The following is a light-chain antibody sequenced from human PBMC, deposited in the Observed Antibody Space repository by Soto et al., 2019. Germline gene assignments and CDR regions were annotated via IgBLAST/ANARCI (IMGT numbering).Light chain of an antibody. CDR2: SNN. CDR1: SSNIGSNT. J-gene: IGLJ2*01. V-gene: IGLV1-44*01. CDR3: AAWNGSLDIVV. Sequence: QSVLTQPPSASGTPGQRVTISCSGSSSNIGSNTVNWYQQLPGTAPKLLIYSNNHRPSGVPDPVSGSRSGTSASLDISGLQSEDEDDYYCAAWNGSLDIVVFGGGTKLTVL.